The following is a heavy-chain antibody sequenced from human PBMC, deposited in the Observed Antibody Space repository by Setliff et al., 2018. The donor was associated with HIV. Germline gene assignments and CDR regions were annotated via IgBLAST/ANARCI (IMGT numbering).Heavy chain of an antibody. V-gene: IGHV2-70*11. Sequence: TLVNPTQTLTLTCNFSGFSLITNRMCVGWIRQPPGKALAWLARIDWDDDKYYNTSLQTRLTISKDTSKNQVVLTMTNMDPADTATYYCARIQSPTMVIDYWGRGTLVTVSS. CDR2: IDWDDDK. D-gene: IGHD3-10*01. J-gene: IGHJ4*02. CDR3: ARIQSPTMVIDY. CDR1: GFSLITNRMC.